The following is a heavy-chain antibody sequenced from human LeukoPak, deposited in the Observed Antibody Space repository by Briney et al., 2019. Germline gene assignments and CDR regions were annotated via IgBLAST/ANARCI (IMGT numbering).Heavy chain of an antibody. D-gene: IGHD1-26*01. CDR1: GFTFNSYG. CDR3: AKDLGEWELLRALDI. V-gene: IGHV3-30*02. CDR2: IRYDGSNK. J-gene: IGHJ3*02. Sequence: PGGSLRLSCAASGFTFNSYGMHWVRQAPGKGLEWVALIRYDGSNKDYADSVKGRVTISRDNSRNTLYLQMSSLRSEDTAVYYCAKDLGEWELLRALDIWGQGTMVTVSS.